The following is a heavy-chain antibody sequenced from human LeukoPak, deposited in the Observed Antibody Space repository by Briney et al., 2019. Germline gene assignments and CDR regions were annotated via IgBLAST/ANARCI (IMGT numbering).Heavy chain of an antibody. D-gene: IGHD3-22*01. CDR2: ISGSGGST. CDR1: GFTFSSYA. CDR3: ARGYYDSSGYYYDDAFDI. Sequence: GGSLRLSCAASGFTFSSYAMSWVRQAPGKGLEWVSAISGSGGSTYYADSVKGRFTISRGNSKNTLYLQMNSLRAEDTAVYYCARGYYDSSGYYYDDAFDIWGQGTMVTVSS. V-gene: IGHV3-23*01. J-gene: IGHJ3*02.